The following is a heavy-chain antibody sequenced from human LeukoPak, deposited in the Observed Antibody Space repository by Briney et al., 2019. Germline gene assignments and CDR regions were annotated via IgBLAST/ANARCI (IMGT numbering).Heavy chain of an antibody. V-gene: IGHV1-69*02. CDR1: GGTFSNYS. D-gene: IGHD2/OR15-2a*01. CDR2: IIPILNVP. J-gene: IGHJ4*02. Sequence: GASVKVSCMASGGTFSNYSFSWVRQAPGQGLEWMGRIIPILNVPNYAQKFQGRLTITADKSTSTAYMELSSLRSEDTAVYYCASWAGLNTDTFYFGPFDFWGQGTLVTVSS. CDR3: ASWAGLNTDTFYFGPFDF.